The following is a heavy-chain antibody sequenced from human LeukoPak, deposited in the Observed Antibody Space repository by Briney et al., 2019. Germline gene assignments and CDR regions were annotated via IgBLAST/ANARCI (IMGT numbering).Heavy chain of an antibody. J-gene: IGHJ3*02. D-gene: IGHD1-26*01. V-gene: IGHV3-21*01. CDR1: GFTFSSYS. Sequence: GGALRLSCAASGFTFSSYSMNRVRQTPGKGLEWVSSIGSSSSHIYYADSVKGRFTISRDNAKNSLYLQMNSLRAEDTAVYYCGRVGSGGTREDTLDIWGQGTMVTVSS. CDR3: GRVGSGGTREDTLDI. CDR2: IGSSSSHI.